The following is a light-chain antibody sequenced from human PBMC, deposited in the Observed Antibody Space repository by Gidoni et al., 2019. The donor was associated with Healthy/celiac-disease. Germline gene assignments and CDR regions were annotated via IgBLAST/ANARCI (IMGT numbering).Light chain of an antibody. CDR2: GAS. CDR3: QQYGSSPT. J-gene: IGKJ4*01. V-gene: IGKV3-20*01. CDR1: QSVSSSY. Sequence: ESVLTQSPGTLSLSPGERATLSCRASQSVSSSYLAGYQQKPGQAPRLLIYGASSRATGIPDRFSGSGSGTDFTLTISRLEPEDFAVYSCQQYGSSPTFGGWTKVEIK.